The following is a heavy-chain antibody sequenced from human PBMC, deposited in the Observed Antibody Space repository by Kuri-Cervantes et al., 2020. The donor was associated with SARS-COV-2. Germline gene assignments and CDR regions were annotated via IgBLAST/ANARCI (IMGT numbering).Heavy chain of an antibody. D-gene: IGHD2-2*01. CDR2: ISSSSSYT. V-gene: IGHV3-11*06. CDR3: ARRRPGYCSSTSCYENYYYYYGMDV. J-gene: IGHJ6*02. Sequence: GESLKISCAASGFTFSDYYMSWIRQAPGKGLEWVSYISSSSSYTNYADSVKGRFTISRDNAKNSLYLQMNSLRAEDTAVYYCARRRPGYCSSTSCYENYYYYYGMDVWGQGTTVTVSS. CDR1: GFTFSDYY.